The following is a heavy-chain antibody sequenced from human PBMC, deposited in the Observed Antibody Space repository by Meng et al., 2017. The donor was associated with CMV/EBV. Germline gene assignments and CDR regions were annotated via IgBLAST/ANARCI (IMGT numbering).Heavy chain of an antibody. V-gene: IGHV1-8*01. CDR3: ASLPVYGDYVRDY. D-gene: IGHD4-17*01. J-gene: IGHJ4*02. CDR1: DYNLPGYD. Sequence: KATDYNLPGYDINWLRQATGQGLEWRGWWTPNIGNTGYAQKFQGRVTMTRNTSISTAYMELSSLRSEDTAVYYCASLPVYGDYVRDYWGQGTLVTVSS. CDR2: WTPNIGNT.